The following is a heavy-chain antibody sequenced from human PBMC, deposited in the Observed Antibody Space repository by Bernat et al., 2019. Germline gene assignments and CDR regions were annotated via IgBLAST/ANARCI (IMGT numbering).Heavy chain of an antibody. CDR2: IWYDGSNK. D-gene: IGHD2-2*01. CDR3: ARAYELSNYCFHYMDV. Sequence: QVQLVESGGGVVQPGRSLRLSCAASGFTFSSYGMHWVRQAPGKGLEWVAVIWYDGSNKYYAYSVKGRFTISRDNYKTTLYLQMNRLRAEDTAVYYCARAYELSNYCFHYMDVWGKGTTVTVSS. J-gene: IGHJ6*03. CDR1: GFTFSSYG. V-gene: IGHV3-33*01.